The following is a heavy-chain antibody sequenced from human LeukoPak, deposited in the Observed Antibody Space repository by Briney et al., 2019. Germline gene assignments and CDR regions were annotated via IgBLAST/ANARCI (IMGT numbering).Heavy chain of an antibody. CDR2: ISSSGSTI. V-gene: IGHV3-11*04. J-gene: IGHJ2*01. CDR3: ARDLGKSDWYFDL. CDR1: GFTFSDYY. Sequence: GGSLRLSCAASGFTFSDYYMSWIRQAPGKGLEWVSYISSSGSTIYYADSVKGRFTISRDNSKNTLYLQMNSLRAEDTAVYYSARDLGKSDWYFDLWGRGTLVTVSS.